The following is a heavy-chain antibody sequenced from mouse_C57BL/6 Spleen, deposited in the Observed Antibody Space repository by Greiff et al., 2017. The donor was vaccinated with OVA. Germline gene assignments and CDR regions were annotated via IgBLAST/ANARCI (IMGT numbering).Heavy chain of an antibody. J-gene: IGHJ4*01. CDR3: ARGGMNEGYYAMGC. CDR2: IDPSDSET. CDR1: GYTFTSYW. Sequence: QVQLQQPGAELVRPGSSVKLSCKASGYTFTSYWMHLVKQRPIQGLEWIGNIDPSDSETHYNQKFKDKATLTVDKSSSTAYMQLSSLTSEDSAVYYCARGGMNEGYYAMGCWGQGASVTVST. V-gene: IGHV1-52*01.